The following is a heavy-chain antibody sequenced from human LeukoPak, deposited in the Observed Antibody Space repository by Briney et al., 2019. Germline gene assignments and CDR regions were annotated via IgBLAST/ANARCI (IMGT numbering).Heavy chain of an antibody. CDR1: GGTFSSYA. CDR3: AKDAVTYYYATNWFDP. J-gene: IGHJ5*02. D-gene: IGHD3-10*01. Sequence: SVKVSCKASGGTFSSYAISWVRQAPGQGLEWMGRIIPILGIANYAQKFQGRVTITADKSTSTAYMELSSLRSEDTAVYYCAKDAVTYYYATNWFDPWGQGTLVTVSS. V-gene: IGHV1-69*04. CDR2: IIPILGIA.